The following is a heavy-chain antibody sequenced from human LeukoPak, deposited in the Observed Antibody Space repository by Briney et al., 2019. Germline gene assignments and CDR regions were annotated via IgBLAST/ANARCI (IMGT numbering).Heavy chain of an antibody. CDR3: ATWDDYGDYVAFEY. J-gene: IGHJ4*02. D-gene: IGHD4-17*01. CDR1: GFTFNTYT. Sequence: GGSLRLSCTASGFTFNTYTMNWVRQAPGKGPEWISSIGRSSIDKYYADSVRGRFTISRDDAKNSLFLHMNSLRAEDTAVYYCATWDDYGDYVAFEYWGQGTLVTVSS. CDR2: IGRSSIDK. V-gene: IGHV3-21*01.